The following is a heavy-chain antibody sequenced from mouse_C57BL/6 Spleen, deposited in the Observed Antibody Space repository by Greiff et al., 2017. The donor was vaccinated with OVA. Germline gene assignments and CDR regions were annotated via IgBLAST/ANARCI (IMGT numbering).Heavy chain of an antibody. CDR1: GFTFNTYA. J-gene: IGHJ1*03. Sequence: EVHLVESGGGLVQPKGSLKLSCAASGFTFNTYAMHWVRQAPGKGLEWVARIRSKSSNYATYYADSVKDRFTISRDDSQSMLYLQMNNLKTEDTAMYYCVRGGNYYGSIWYFDVWGTGTTVTVSS. CDR2: IRSKSSNYAT. V-gene: IGHV10-3*01. CDR3: VRGGNYYGSIWYFDV. D-gene: IGHD1-1*01.